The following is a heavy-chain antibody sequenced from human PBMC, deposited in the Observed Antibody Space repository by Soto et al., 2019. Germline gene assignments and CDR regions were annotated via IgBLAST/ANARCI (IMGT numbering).Heavy chain of an antibody. V-gene: IGHV6-1*01. D-gene: IGHD3-3*01. CDR1: GDSVSTHSAA. CDR2: TYYRSKWYN. Sequence: QVQLQQSGPGLVKPSQTLSVTCAISGDSVSTHSAAWNWIRQSPSRGLEWLGRTYYRSKWYNDYAISVKSRISINPDTPKNQISLQLNSVTPEDTAVYYCARGWRMTIFGVIIEHFDYWGQGTLVTVSS. J-gene: IGHJ4*02. CDR3: ARGWRMTIFGVIIEHFDY.